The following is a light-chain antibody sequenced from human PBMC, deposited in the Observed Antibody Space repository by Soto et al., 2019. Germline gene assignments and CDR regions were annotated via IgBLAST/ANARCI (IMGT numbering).Light chain of an antibody. CDR2: KAS. Sequence: IQMNHSPSSVSASVGDTVSVSCRASQVISSWLAWYKQKPGRAPNLLIYKASTLQTGVPSRFSGSGSGTDFTLTITNLQPEDFATYYCHEASSFPLSFGGGTKVDIK. V-gene: IGKV1-12*01. J-gene: IGKJ4*01. CDR3: HEASSFPLS. CDR1: QVISSW.